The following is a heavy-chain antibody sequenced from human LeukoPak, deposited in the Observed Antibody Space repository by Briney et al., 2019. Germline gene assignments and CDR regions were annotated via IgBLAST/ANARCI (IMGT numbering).Heavy chain of an antibody. Sequence: GGSLRLSCAASGFTFSSYAMSWVRQAPGKGLEWVSAISGSGGSTYYADPVKGRFTISRDNSKNTLYLQMNSLRAEDTAVYYCAKDQGPSDAFDIWGQGTMVTVSS. V-gene: IGHV3-23*01. CDR2: ISGSGGST. CDR1: GFTFSSYA. J-gene: IGHJ3*02. CDR3: AKDQGPSDAFDI.